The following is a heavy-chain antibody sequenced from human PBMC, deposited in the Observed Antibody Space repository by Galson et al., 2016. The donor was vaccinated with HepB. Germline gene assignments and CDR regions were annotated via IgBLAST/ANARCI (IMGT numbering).Heavy chain of an antibody. Sequence: SVKVSCKASGGAFSSYALSWVRQAPGQGLEWVGGIIPSFGTAHYAQKFQGRVTIRADESTSTVYMELSSLRPEDTAVYYCARNLGEAGSAHWGRGTLVIVSS. V-gene: IGHV1-69*13. CDR2: IIPSFGTA. CDR3: ARNLGEAGSAH. J-gene: IGHJ4*02. D-gene: IGHD3-16*01. CDR1: GGAFSSYA.